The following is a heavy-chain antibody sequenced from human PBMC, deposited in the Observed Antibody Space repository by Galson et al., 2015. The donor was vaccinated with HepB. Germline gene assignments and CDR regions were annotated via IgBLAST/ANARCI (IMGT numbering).Heavy chain of an antibody. J-gene: IGHJ5*02. Sequence: SLRLSCAGSGFIFRHHAMAWIRPAPGKGLEWVSGINGRGSARSYSDAVKGRFSLSSDNTKDTVFLQMDNLRTEDTAVYYCVKEGSWFGGDWVDPWGQGALVTVS. V-gene: IGHV3-23*01. CDR1: GFIFRHHA. CDR2: INGRGSAR. D-gene: IGHD3-16*01. CDR3: VKEGSWFGGDWVDP.